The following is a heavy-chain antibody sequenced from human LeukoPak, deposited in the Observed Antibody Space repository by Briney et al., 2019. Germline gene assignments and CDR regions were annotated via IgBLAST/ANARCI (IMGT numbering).Heavy chain of an antibody. V-gene: IGHV1-24*01. CDR1: GYTLTELP. CDR2: FDPDDGET. Sequence: ASVKVSCKVSGYTLTELPIHWVRQAPGKGLEWMGGFDPDDGETVYAQMFQGRVTMTEDTSSDTASMELSSLRSEDTAAYYCATGTSGSYYVGIVRPIDYWGQGTLVTVSS. CDR3: ATGTSGSYYVGIVRPIDY. J-gene: IGHJ4*02. D-gene: IGHD1-26*01.